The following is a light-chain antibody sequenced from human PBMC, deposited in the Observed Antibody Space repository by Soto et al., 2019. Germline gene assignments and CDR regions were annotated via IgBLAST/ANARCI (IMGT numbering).Light chain of an antibody. Sequence: DVQMTQSPSTLSASVGDRVTITCRASQSSNSWLAWYQQKPGKAPKRLIYDASSLESGVPSRFSGSGSGTEFTLTISSLQPDDFAPYFCQQYDSYSFTFGPGTKVDI. V-gene: IGKV1-5*01. CDR2: DAS. J-gene: IGKJ3*01. CDR1: QSSNSW. CDR3: QQYDSYSFT.